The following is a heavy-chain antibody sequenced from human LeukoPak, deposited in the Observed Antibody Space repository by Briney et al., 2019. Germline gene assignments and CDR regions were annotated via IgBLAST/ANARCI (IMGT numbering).Heavy chain of an antibody. J-gene: IGHJ4*02. CDR2: ISGSGGST. D-gene: IGHD2-15*01. V-gene: IGHV3-23*01. CDR1: GFTFSSYA. CDR3: AKDLYQQLAHFDY. Sequence: GGSLRLSCAASGFTFSSYAINWVRQAPGKGLEWVSSISGSGGSTYYADSVKGRFTISRDNSKNTVHLQMNSLRAEDTAIYYCAKDLYQQLAHFDYWGQGTQVTVSS.